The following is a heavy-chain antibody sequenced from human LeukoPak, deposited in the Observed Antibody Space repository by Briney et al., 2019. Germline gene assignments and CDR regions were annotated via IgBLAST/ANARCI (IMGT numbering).Heavy chain of an antibody. CDR1: GGSISGYY. CDR2: IHYSGST. D-gene: IGHD3-10*01. CDR3: ARRGFFDY. J-gene: IGHJ4*02. Sequence: PSETLSLTCTVSGGSISGYYWSWIRQPPGKGLEWIGYIHYSGSTKYNPSLNSRVTISVDTSKNQFSLKLSSVTAADTAVYYCARRGFFDYWGQGTLVTVSS. V-gene: IGHV4-59*01.